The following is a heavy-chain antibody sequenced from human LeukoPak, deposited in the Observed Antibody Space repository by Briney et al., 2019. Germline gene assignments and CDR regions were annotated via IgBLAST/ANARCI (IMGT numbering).Heavy chain of an antibody. V-gene: IGHV4-59*01. Sequence: PSETLSLTCTVSGGSISSYYWSWIRQPPGKGLEWIGYIYYSGSTNYNPSLKSRVTISVDTSKNQFSLKLSSVTAADTAVYYCARDRGSSSWYRNWFDPWGQGTLVTVSS. CDR1: GGSISSYY. CDR3: ARDRGSSSWYRNWFDP. D-gene: IGHD6-13*01. CDR2: IYYSGST. J-gene: IGHJ5*02.